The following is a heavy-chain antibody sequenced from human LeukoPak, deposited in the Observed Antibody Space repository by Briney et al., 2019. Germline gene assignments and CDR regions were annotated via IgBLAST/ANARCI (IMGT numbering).Heavy chain of an antibody. J-gene: IGHJ4*02. CDR2: IKQDGSEK. V-gene: IGHV3-7*01. D-gene: IGHD2-15*01. Sequence: GGSLRLSCAASGFTFSTYWMSWIRQAPGKGLEWVAKIKQDGSEKYYVDSVKGRFTISRDNAKNSLYLQMNSLRVEDTAVYYCARGQLADAYWGQGTLVTVSS. CDR3: ARGQLADAY. CDR1: GFTFSTYW.